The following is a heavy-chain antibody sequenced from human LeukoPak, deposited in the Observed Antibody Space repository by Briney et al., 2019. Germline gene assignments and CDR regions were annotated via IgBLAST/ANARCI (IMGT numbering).Heavy chain of an antibody. CDR1: GGSFSGYY. J-gene: IGHJ5*02. CDR3: ASPLRYFDWLP. Sequence: SETLSLTCAVYGGSFSGYYWSWIRQPPGKGLEWIGEINHSGSTNYIPSLKSRVTISVDTSKNQFSLKLGSVTAADTAVYYCASPLRYFDWLPWGQGTLVTVSS. CDR2: INHSGST. D-gene: IGHD3-9*01. V-gene: IGHV4-34*01.